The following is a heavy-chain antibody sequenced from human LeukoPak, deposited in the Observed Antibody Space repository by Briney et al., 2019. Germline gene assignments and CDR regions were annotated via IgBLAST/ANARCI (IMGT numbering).Heavy chain of an antibody. J-gene: IGHJ4*02. CDR1: GFTFSSYE. CDR3: SKVPNYSSGY. V-gene: IGHV3-48*03. D-gene: IGHD6-25*01. CDR2: ISSSGSLI. Sequence: PGGSLRLSCAASGFTFSSYEMNWVRQAPGKGLEWVSYISSSGSLIYYADSVKGRFTISRDNAKNSLYLQMNSLRAEDTAVYYCSKVPNYSSGYWGQGTLVTVSS.